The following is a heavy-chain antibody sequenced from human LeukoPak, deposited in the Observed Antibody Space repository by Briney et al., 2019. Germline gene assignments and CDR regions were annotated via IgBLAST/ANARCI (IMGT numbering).Heavy chain of an antibody. CDR2: ISGRGDST. V-gene: IGHV3-23*01. D-gene: IGHD6-13*01. CDR3: ARDLGSSWTGY. J-gene: IGHJ4*02. Sequence: GGSLRLSCTASGFTFSSYAMNWVRQAPGKGLEWVSTISGRGDSTYYADSVKGRFTISRDNSKNTLYLQMNSLRAEDTAVYYCARDLGSSWTGYWGQGTLVTVSS. CDR1: GFTFSSYA.